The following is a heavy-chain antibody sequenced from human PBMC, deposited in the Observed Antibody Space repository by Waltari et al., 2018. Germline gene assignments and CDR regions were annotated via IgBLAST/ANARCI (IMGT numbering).Heavy chain of an antibody. CDR2: ISGSGGSA. V-gene: IGHV3-23*01. CDR1: GITFNSFA. CDR3: GTPPGPFDM. Sequence: VQVLESGGGLAQPGGSRRLSFVVSGITFNSFAMNWVRQAPGKGLEWVAQISGSGGSAYYADSVKGRFTISRDNSKNTLYLQMSSLRVEDTAVYYCGTPPGPFDMWGQGTMVTVSS. J-gene: IGHJ3*02.